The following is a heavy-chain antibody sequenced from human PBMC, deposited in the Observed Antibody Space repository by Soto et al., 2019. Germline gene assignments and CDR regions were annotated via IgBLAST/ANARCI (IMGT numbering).Heavy chain of an antibody. CDR2: TSGSGSNT. CDR3: AMRNPSAAYAMDV. V-gene: IGHV3-23*01. J-gene: IGHJ6*02. Sequence: GGSLRLSCAASGITFSTYGMAWVRQAPGKGLEWVAATSGSGSNTFYGDYVKGRVTISRDNSKSTLYLQMNSLGADDTADYYCAMRNPSAAYAMDVWGQGTTVTVSS. D-gene: IGHD1-1*01. CDR1: GITFSTYG.